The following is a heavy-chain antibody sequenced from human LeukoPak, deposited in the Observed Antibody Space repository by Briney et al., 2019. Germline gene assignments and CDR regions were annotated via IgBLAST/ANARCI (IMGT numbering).Heavy chain of an antibody. D-gene: IGHD3-22*01. Sequence: GGSLRLSCAASGFTFSSYGMHWVRQGPDKGLGSVAFIRNDGSNKYYADSVKGKFTIYRYNSKNTLYLQMNSLRAEDTAVYYCAKDGGDGMIVVASDYWGQGTLVTVSS. CDR1: GFTFSSYG. CDR2: IRNDGSNK. J-gene: IGHJ4*02. V-gene: IGHV3-30*02. CDR3: AKDGGDGMIVVASDY.